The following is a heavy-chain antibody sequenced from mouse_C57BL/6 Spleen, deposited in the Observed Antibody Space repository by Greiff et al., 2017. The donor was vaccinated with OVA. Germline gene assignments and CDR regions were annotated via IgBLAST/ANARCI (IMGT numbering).Heavy chain of an antibody. CDR1: GFTFSDYG. CDR3: AELGRGY. Sequence: DVHLVESGGGLVKPGGSLKLSCAASGFTFSDYGMHWVRQAPEKGLEWVAYISSGSSTIYYADTVKGRFTISRDNAKNTLFLQMTSLRSEDTAMYYCAELGRGYWGQGTLVTVSA. V-gene: IGHV5-17*01. J-gene: IGHJ3*01. CDR2: ISSGSSTI. D-gene: IGHD4-1*01.